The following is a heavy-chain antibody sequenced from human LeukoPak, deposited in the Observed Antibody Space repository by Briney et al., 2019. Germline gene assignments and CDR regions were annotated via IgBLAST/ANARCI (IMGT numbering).Heavy chain of an antibody. D-gene: IGHD5-12*01. CDR2: ISGFNGHT. Sequence: GASVKVSCKASGYTFSNYGMSWVRQAPGHGLEWMGWISGFNGHTKYSQKSQGRVTMNTDTSTSTAYMEVRSLRSDDTAVYYCARALLRRKYYYYMDVWGKGTTVTVAS. V-gene: IGHV1-18*04. CDR1: GYTFSNYG. J-gene: IGHJ6*03. CDR3: ARALLRRKYYYYMDV.